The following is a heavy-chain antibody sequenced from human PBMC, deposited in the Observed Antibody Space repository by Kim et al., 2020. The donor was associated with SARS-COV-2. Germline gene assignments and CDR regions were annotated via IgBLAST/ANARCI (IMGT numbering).Heavy chain of an antibody. J-gene: IGHJ3*02. CDR3: ARDQVTSDAFDI. D-gene: IGHD4-4*01. CDR2: TYYRSKWYS. Sequence: SQTLSLTCAISGDSVSSNSAAWSWIRQSPSRGIEWLGRTYYRSKWYSDYAPSVKSRITINAETSKNQISLQLNSVTPEDTAVYYCARDQVTSDAFDIWGQGTMVIVSS. CDR1: GDSVSSNSAA. V-gene: IGHV6-1*01.